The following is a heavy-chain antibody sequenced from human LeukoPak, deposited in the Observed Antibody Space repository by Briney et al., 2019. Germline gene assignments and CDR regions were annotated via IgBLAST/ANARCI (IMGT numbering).Heavy chain of an antibody. J-gene: IGHJ4*02. V-gene: IGHV3-30*04. CDR3: ARETAIRDPYFDY. CDR2: ISYDGSNK. D-gene: IGHD3-9*01. CDR1: GFTFSSYA. Sequence: GGSLRLSCAASGFTFSSYAMHWVRQAPGKGLEWVAVISYDGSNKYYADSVKGRFTISRDNSKNTLYLQMNSLRAEDTAVYYCARETAIRDPYFDYWGQGTLVTVSS.